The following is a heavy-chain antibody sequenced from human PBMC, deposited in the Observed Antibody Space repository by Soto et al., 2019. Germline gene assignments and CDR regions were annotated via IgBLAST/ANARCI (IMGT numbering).Heavy chain of an antibody. CDR1: GGTFSSYA. J-gene: IGHJ1*01. D-gene: IGHD2-15*01. V-gene: IGHV1-69*12. Sequence: QVQLVQSGAEVKKPGSSVKVSCKASGGTFSSYAISWVRQAPGQGLEWMGGIIPIFGTANYAQKFQGRVTITADESTCTSYMELSSLRSEDTAVYYCARDGVGLGYCSGGSCYTHFQHWGQGTLVTVSS. CDR2: IIPIFGTA. CDR3: ARDGVGLGYCSGGSCYTHFQH.